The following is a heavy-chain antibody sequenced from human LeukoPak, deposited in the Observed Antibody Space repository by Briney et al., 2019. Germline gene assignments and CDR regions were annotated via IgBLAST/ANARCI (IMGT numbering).Heavy chain of an antibody. CDR1: GFTFSSYW. CDR2: IKEDGSEK. Sequence: PGGSLRLSCAASGFTFSSYWMHWVRQAPGKGLEWVANIKEDGSEKYYVDSVKGRFTISRDNAENSLHLQMNSLRVEDTAVYYCVRAIGAYASYWGQGTLVTVSS. D-gene: IGHD3-10*01. J-gene: IGHJ4*02. V-gene: IGHV3-7*04. CDR3: VRAIGAYASY.